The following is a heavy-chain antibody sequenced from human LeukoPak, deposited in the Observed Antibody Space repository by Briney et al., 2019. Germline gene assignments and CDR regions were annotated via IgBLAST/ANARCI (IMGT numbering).Heavy chain of an antibody. CDR3: ARTRVINGTPNPPDY. J-gene: IGHJ4*02. D-gene: IGHD3-16*02. Sequence: SETLSLTCTVSGGSISSYYWSWIRQPPGKGLEWIGYIYTSGSTNYNPSLKSRVTISVDTSKNQFSLKLSSVPAADTAVYYCARTRVINGTPNPPDYWGQGTLVTVSS. CDR1: GGSISSYY. CDR2: IYTSGST. V-gene: IGHV4-4*09.